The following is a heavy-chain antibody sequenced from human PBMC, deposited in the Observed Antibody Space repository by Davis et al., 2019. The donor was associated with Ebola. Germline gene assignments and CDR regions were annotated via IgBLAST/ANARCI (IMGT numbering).Heavy chain of an antibody. J-gene: IGHJ6*04. V-gene: IGHV4-30-4*01. D-gene: IGHD3-10*01. CDR3: ARDLRGPGEWGGYYYYGMDV. Sequence: SETLSLTCTVSGGSISSGDHYWSWIRQPPGKGLEWIGYIYNSGSTHYNPSLKSRVAISADTSKNQFSLKLSFVTAADTAVYYCARDLRGPGEWGGYYYYGMDVWGKGTTVTVSS. CDR1: GGSISSGDHY. CDR2: IYNSGST.